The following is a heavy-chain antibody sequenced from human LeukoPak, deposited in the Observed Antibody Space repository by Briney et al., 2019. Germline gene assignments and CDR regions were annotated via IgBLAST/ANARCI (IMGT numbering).Heavy chain of an antibody. CDR1: GGSISSYY. Sequence: PSETLSLTCTVSGGSISSYYWSWIRQPPGKGLEWIGYIYYTGSTNYNPSLMSRVTISVDTSKNQFSLNLTSVTAADTAVYYCARAGEIGSGSYRRPFDYWGQGTLVTVSS. J-gene: IGHJ4*01. CDR3: ARAGEIGSGSYRRPFDY. CDR2: IYYTGST. V-gene: IGHV4-59*01. D-gene: IGHD3-10*01.